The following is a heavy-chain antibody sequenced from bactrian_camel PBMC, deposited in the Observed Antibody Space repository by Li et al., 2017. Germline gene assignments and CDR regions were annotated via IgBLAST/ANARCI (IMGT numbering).Heavy chain of an antibody. J-gene: IGHJ4*01. V-gene: IGHV3S55*01. Sequence: HVQLVESGGGSVQAGGSLTLSCEFTGDTSDSYLMAWFRQTPGKVREGVAAFDADGTIVYGDFVRGRFAISKGHAKNSILLQMNSLKPEDSAMYYCAASTLSWSCPDRPDDFRWGQGTQVTVS. CDR1: GDTSDSYL. D-gene: IGHD2*01. CDR3: AASTLSWSCPDRPDDFR. CDR2: FDADGTI.